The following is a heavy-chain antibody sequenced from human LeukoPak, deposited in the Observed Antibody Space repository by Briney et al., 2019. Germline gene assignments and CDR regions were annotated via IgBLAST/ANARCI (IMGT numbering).Heavy chain of an antibody. V-gene: IGHV5-10-1*01. CDR3: ARQVPRQHVASGAMDV. CDR2: LDPSDSYT. D-gene: IGHD1-1*01. Sequence: GESLQISCKGSGYYFSSYWIAWVRQLPGKGLEWMARLDPSDSYTNYSPSFQGHVTISADKSISTAYLQWSSLKAADTAIYYCARQVPRQHVASGAMDVWGKGTTVTVSS. J-gene: IGHJ6*04. CDR1: GYYFSSYW.